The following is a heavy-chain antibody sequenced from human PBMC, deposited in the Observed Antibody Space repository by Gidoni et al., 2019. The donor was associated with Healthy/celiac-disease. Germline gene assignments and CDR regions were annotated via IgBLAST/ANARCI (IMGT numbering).Heavy chain of an antibody. CDR1: GGSISSSSYY. V-gene: IGHV4-39*01. CDR2: IY. J-gene: IGHJ3*02. Sequence: QLQLQESGPGLVKPSETLSSTPTVSGGSISSSSYYWGWTRQPPGKGLEWIGSIYYNPSLKSRVTISVDTSKNQFSLKLSSVTAADTAVYYCASPSYSSSSERAFDIWGQGTMVTVSS. D-gene: IGHD6-6*01. CDR3: ASPSYSSSSERAFDI.